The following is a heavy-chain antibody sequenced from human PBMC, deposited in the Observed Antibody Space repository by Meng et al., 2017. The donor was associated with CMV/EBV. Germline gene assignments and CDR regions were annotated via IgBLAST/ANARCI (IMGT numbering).Heavy chain of an antibody. CDR2: IDWDDDK. D-gene: IGHD5-24*01. J-gene: IGHJ4*02. CDR1: GFSLSTSGMR. Sequence: SGPTLVKPAQTLTLTCTFPGFSLSTSGMRVSWIRQPPGKSLEWLARIDWDDDKFYSTSLKTRLTISKDTSKNQVVLTMTNMDPVDTATYYCARTEEDGYNYFDYWGQGTRVTVSS. V-gene: IGHV2-70D*14. CDR3: ARTEEDGYNYFDY.